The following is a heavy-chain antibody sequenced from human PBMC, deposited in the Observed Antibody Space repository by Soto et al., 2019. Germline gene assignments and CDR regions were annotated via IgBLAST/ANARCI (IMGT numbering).Heavy chain of an antibody. CDR1: GYTFTSYA. J-gene: IGHJ4*02. CDR3: ARVILLWFGESGGYFDY. V-gene: IGHV1-3*01. Sequence: ASVKVSCKASGYTFTSYAMHWVRQAPGQRLEWMGWINAGNGNTKYSQKFQGRVTITRDTSASTAYMELSSLRSEDTAVYFCARVILLWFGESGGYFDYWGQGTLVTVSS. CDR2: INAGNGNT. D-gene: IGHD3-10*01.